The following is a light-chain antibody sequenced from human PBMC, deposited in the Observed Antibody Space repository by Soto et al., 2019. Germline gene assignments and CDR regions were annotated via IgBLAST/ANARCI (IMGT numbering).Light chain of an antibody. V-gene: IGKV1-5*03. CDR1: QSISSW. Sequence: DSQMTQYPSTLSASIGDRVTITCRAGQSISSWLAWYQQKPGKAPKLLISKASTLQSGVPPRSSGSGSGPEFALTISSPQPDEFATYYCQEYENYPMTFGGGTKVEIK. CDR2: KAS. J-gene: IGKJ4*01. CDR3: QEYENYPMT.